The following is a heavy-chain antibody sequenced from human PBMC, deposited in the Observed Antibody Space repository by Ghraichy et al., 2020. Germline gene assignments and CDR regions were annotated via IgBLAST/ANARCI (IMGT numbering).Heavy chain of an antibody. J-gene: IGHJ4*02. D-gene: IGHD3-10*01. CDR2: IYYSGST. CDR1: GGSISSSSYY. Sequence: SETLSLTCTVSGGSISSSSYYWGWIRQPPGKGLEWIGSIYYSGSTYYNPSLKSRVTISVDTSKNQFSLKLSSVTAADTAVYYCAYGSGSDIDYWGQGTLVTVSS. V-gene: IGHV4-39*01. CDR3: AYGSGSDIDY.